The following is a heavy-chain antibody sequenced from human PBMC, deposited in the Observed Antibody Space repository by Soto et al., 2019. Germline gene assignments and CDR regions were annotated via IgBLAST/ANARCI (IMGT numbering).Heavy chain of an antibody. CDR3: AKVYPYSSSCYWALYFDY. D-gene: IGHD6-13*01. CDR2: NSGSSGST. Sequence: HPGGSLRLSCAASGFTFSSYAMSWVRQDPGKELEWDSANSGSSGSTYYPDSEKVRFTISRDNSKNKQNLQMNSLLAEDTAEYYCAKVYPYSSSCYWALYFDYWCQGTLVNVSS. J-gene: IGHJ4*02. V-gene: IGHV3-23*01. CDR1: GFTFSSYA.